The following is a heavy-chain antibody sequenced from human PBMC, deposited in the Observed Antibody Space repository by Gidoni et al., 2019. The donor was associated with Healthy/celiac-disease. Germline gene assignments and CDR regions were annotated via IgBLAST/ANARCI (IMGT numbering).Heavy chain of an antibody. CDR1: GFTFSSYG. D-gene: IGHD3-22*01. CDR3: AKDSGGYSYYDSSGYYGHFDY. V-gene: IGHV3-30*18. CDR2: ISYDGSNK. Sequence: QVQLVESGGGVVQPGRSLRLSCAASGFTFSSYGMHWVRQAPGKGLEWVAVISYDGSNKYYADSVKGRFTISRDNSKNTLYLQMNSLRAEDTAVYYCAKDSGGYSYYDSSGYYGHFDYWGQGTLVTVSS. J-gene: IGHJ4*02.